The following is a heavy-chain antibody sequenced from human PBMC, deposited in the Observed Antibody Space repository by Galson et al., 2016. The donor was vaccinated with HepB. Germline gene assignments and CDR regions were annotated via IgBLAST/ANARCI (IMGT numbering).Heavy chain of an antibody. CDR1: GGTFSSYA. CDR2: IIPVLATT. CDR3: ARAYRYGGDRAEYYQH. D-gene: IGHD4/OR15-4a*01. J-gene: IGHJ1*01. Sequence: SVKVSCKASGGTFSSYAISWVRQAPGQGLEWMGGIIPVLATTESAQKFHGRLTMTADESTRTVYMELRSLTSDDTAVYYCARAYRYGGDRAEYYQHWGQGTLVSVSS. V-gene: IGHV1-69*13.